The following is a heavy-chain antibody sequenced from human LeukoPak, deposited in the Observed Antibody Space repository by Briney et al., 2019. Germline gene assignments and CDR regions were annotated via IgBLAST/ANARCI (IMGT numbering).Heavy chain of an antibody. J-gene: IGHJ4*02. CDR1: GGSISSGGYY. V-gene: IGHV4-31*03. Sequence: SETLSLTCTVSGGSISSGGYYWSWIRQHPGQGLEWIGYIYYSGSTYYNPSPKSRVTISVDTSKNQFSLKLSSVTAADTAVYYCARFNIITTPGFDYWGQGTLVTVSS. CDR2: IYYSGST. CDR3: ARFNIITTPGFDY. D-gene: IGHD3-10*01.